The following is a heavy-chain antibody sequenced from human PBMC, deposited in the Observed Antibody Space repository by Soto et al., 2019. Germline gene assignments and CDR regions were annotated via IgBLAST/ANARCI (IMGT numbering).Heavy chain of an antibody. CDR1: GYSFTSYW. CDR2: IYPGDSDT. Sequence: PGESLKISCKGSGYSFTSYWIGWVRQMPGKGLEWMGIIYPGDSDTRYSPSFQGQVTISADKPISTAYLQWSSLKASDTAMYYCAAHLAHIVVEGGMDGWGQGATVTVSS. V-gene: IGHV5-51*01. D-gene: IGHD2-2*01. J-gene: IGHJ6*02. CDR3: AAHLAHIVVEGGMDG.